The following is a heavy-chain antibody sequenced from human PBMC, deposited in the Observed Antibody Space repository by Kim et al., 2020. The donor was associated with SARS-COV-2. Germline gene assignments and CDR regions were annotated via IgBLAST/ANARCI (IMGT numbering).Heavy chain of an antibody. D-gene: IGHD6-13*01. J-gene: IGHJ6*02. CDR2: ISYDGSNK. CDR1: GFTFSSYG. Sequence: GGSLRLSCAASGFTFSSYGMHWVRQAPGKGLEWVAVISYDGSNKYYADSVKGRFTISRDNSKNTLYLQMNSLRAEDTAVYYCADLFSSSSNYYGMDVWGQGTTVTVSS. V-gene: IGHV3-30*03. CDR3: ADLFSSSSNYYGMDV.